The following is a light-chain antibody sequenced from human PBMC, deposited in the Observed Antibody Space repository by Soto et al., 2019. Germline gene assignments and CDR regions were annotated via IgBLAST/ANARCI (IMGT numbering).Light chain of an antibody. V-gene: IGLV2-23*01. Sequence: QSALTQPASVSGSPGQSITISCTGTSSDVGSYNLVSWYQQHPGKAPKLMIYEGSNRPSGVSNRFSGSKSGNTASLTIAGLHAEDEADYYCCSYAGSSTDVFGTGTKLTVL. CDR3: CSYAGSSTDV. J-gene: IGLJ1*01. CDR2: EGS. CDR1: SSDVGSYNL.